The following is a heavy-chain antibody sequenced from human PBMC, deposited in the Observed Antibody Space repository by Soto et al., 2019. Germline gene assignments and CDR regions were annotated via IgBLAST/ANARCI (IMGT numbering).Heavy chain of an antibody. D-gene: IGHD1-26*01. V-gene: IGHV3-23*01. Sequence: PGGSLRLSCAASGFTFSSYAMSWVRQAPGKGLEWVSAISGSGGSTYYADSVKGRFTISRDNSKNTLYLQMNSLRAEDTAVYYCAKDRAGQEGATLDYWGQGTLVTVSS. CDR3: AKDRAGQEGATLDY. CDR2: ISGSGGST. J-gene: IGHJ4*02. CDR1: GFTFSSYA.